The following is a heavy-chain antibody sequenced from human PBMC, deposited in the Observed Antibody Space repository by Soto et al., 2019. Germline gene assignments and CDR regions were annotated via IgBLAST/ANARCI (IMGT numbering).Heavy chain of an antibody. D-gene: IGHD3-3*01. J-gene: IGHJ6*02. CDR3: ARDRFLEWLPEGTVYYGMDV. V-gene: IGHV3-48*03. Sequence: GGSLRLSCAASGFTFSSYEMNWVRQAPGKGLEWVSYISSSGSTIYYADSVKGRFTISRDNAKSSLYLQMNSLRAEDTAVYYCARDRFLEWLPEGTVYYGMDVWGQGTTVTVSS. CDR1: GFTFSSYE. CDR2: ISSSGSTI.